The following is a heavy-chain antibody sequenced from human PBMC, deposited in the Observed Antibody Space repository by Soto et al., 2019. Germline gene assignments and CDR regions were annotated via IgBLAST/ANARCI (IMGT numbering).Heavy chain of an antibody. CDR2: INHSGST. CDR3: ARHDYGDYDEAFDI. V-gene: IGHV4-34*01. Sequence: GSLRLSCAASGFTFSSYGMHWIRQPPGKGLEWIGEINHSGSTNYNPSLKSRVTISVDTSKNQFSLKLSSVTAADTAVYYCARHDYGDYDEAFDIWGQGTMVTVSS. D-gene: IGHD4-17*01. J-gene: IGHJ3*02. CDR1: GFTFSSYG.